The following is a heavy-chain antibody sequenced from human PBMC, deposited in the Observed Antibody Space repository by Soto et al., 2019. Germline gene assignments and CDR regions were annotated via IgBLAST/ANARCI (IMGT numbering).Heavy chain of an antibody. CDR2: INHRGNT. D-gene: IGHD2-8*01. J-gene: IGHJ6*02. V-gene: IGHV4-34*01. Sequence: PSETLSLTCAVYGGSFGGYYWTWIRQPPGKGLEWIGEINHRGNTNYNPSLKSRVTISVDTSKNQFSLKLTSVTAADTAVYYCARQEVPQWFTKGYYGMDVWDQGTTVTVSS. CDR1: GGSFGGYY. CDR3: ARQEVPQWFTKGYYGMDV.